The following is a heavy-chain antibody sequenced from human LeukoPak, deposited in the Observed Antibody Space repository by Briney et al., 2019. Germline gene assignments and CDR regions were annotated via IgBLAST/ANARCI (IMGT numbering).Heavy chain of an antibody. V-gene: IGHV4-34*01. CDR2: INHSGST. Sequence: SETLSLTCAVYGGSLSGYYWSWIRRPPGKGLEWIGEINHSGSTDYNPSLKSRVTISVDTSKNQFSLKLSSVTAADTAVYYCARGNPKNDYIWGSYRSWFDPWGQGTLVTVSS. CDR3: ARGNPKNDYIWGSYRSWFDP. D-gene: IGHD3-16*02. CDR1: GGSLSGYY. J-gene: IGHJ5*02.